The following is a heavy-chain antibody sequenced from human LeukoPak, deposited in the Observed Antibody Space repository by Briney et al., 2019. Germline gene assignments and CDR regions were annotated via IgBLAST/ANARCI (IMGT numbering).Heavy chain of an antibody. CDR1: GFTFSRNS. J-gene: IGHJ3*02. CDR3: AITGSDTSGYYSTGDAFDI. V-gene: IGHV3-21*01. Sequence: GGSLRLSCAASGFTFSRNSMNWVRQAPGKGLEWVSPISSSSSYIYYADSVKGRFTISRDNAKNSLYLQMNSLRAEDTAVYYCAITGSDTSGYYSTGDAFDIWGQGTMVTVSS. D-gene: IGHD3-22*01. CDR2: ISSSSSYI.